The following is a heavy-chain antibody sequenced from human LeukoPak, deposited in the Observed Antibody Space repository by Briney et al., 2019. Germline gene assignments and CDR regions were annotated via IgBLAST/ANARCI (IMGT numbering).Heavy chain of an antibody. Sequence: GGSLRLSCAAAGFTFSTYWVHWVRQAPGKGLVWVSRIRGDGSTAIYADSVKGRFTISRDNSKNTLYLQTSSLRAEDTAVYYCARASTTVPDLLDYWGQGTLVTVSS. CDR1: GFTFSTYW. D-gene: IGHD4-17*01. J-gene: IGHJ4*02. CDR2: IRGDGSTA. V-gene: IGHV3-74*01. CDR3: ARASTTVPDLLDY.